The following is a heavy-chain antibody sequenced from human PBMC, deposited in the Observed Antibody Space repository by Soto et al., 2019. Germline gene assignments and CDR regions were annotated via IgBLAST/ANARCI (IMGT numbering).Heavy chain of an antibody. CDR3: ARPRYDGSGTPFDH. CDR2: INGDGSTT. Sequence: EVQLVESGGALVQPGGSLRLSCAASGFTFSSYWMHWVRQAPGKGLVWVSRINGDGSTTTYADSVKGRFIISRDNAKNMLYLPMNSLPAEDTAVYYCARPRYDGSGTPFDHWGQGTLVTVSS. V-gene: IGHV3-74*01. CDR1: GFTFSSYW. J-gene: IGHJ4*02. D-gene: IGHD3-22*01.